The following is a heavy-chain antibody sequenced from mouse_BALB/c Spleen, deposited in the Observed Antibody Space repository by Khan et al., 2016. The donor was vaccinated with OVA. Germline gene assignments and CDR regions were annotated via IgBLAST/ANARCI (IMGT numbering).Heavy chain of an antibody. CDR2: ISSGDST. V-gene: IGHV5-6-5*01. CDR1: GFTFSNYA. Sequence: DVKLVESGGGLVKPGGSLKLSCAASGFTFSNYAMSWVHQSPEKRLEWVASISSGDSTYYPDSVKGRFTISRDNARNILYLQMSSLRSEDTAMYYCARDYWFAYWGQGTLVTVSA. CDR3: ARDYWFAY. J-gene: IGHJ3*01.